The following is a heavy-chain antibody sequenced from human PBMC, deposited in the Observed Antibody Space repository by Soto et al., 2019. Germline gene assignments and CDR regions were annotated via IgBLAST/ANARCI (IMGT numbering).Heavy chain of an antibody. CDR1: GYTFTSYG. D-gene: IGHD6-13*01. CDR2: ISAYNGNT. J-gene: IGHJ4*02. Sequence: ASVKVSCKASGYTFTSYGISWVRQAPGQGLEWMGWISAYNGNTNYAQKLQGRVTMTTDTSTSTAYMELRSLRSDDTAVYYCAREPLIAAAGPSHFDYWGQGTLVTVSS. V-gene: IGHV1-18*01. CDR3: AREPLIAAAGPSHFDY.